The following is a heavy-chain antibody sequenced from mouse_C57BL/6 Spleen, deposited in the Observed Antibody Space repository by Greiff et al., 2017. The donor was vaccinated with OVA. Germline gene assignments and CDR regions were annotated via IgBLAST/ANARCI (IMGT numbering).Heavy chain of an antibody. J-gene: IGHJ3*01. D-gene: IGHD3-2*02. V-gene: IGHV1-69*01. CDR2: IDPSDSYT. Sequence: QVQLKQPGAELVMPGASVKLSCKASGYTFTSYWMHWVKQRPGQGLEWIGEIDPSDSYTNYTQKFQGKSTLTVDKSSSTAYMLHSSLTSEDSAVYYCARGGLDSSGPAWFAYWGQGTLVTVSA. CDR1: GYTFTSYW. CDR3: ARGGLDSSGPAWFAY.